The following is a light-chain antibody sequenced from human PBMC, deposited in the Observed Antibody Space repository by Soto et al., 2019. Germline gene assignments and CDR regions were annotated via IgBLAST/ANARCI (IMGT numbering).Light chain of an antibody. J-gene: IGLJ1*01. V-gene: IGLV2-8*01. Sequence: QSALTQPPSASGSPGQSVTISCTGTSSDVGGYKYVSWYQQHPGKAPKVMIYEVSKRPSGVPNRFSGSKSGNTASLTVSGLQAEDEADYYCSSYAGSNNYVFGTGTKVTAL. CDR1: SSDVGGYKY. CDR2: EVS. CDR3: SSYAGSNNYV.